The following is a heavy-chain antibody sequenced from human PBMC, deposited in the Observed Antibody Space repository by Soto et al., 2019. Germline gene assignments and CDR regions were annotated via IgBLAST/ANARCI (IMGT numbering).Heavy chain of an antibody. V-gene: IGHV1-3*04. CDR1: GYDFSSYA. Sequence: ASVKVSCKTSGYDFSSYAMHWVRQAPGQRLEWMGWINIGSGRTEYSQNLQDRITITRDTSASTVYMDLSSLKSEDTYVYFCVRDGGDCGYRLNYYYYMGLDVWG. CDR2: INIGSGRT. J-gene: IGHJ6*02. CDR3: VRDGGDCGYRLNYYYYMGLDV. D-gene: IGHD2-21*02.